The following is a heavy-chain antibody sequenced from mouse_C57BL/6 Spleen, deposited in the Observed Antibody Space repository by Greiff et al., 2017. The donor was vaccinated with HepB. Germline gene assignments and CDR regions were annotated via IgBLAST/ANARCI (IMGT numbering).Heavy chain of an antibody. J-gene: IGHJ3*01. Sequence: EVKLVESGGGLVKPGGSLKLSCAASGFTFSDYGMHWVRQAPEKGLEWVAYISSGSSTIYYADTVKGRFTISRDNAKNTLFLQMTSLRSEDTTMYYCARRDGYGFAYWGQGTLVTASA. D-gene: IGHD2-3*01. CDR2: ISSGSSTI. V-gene: IGHV5-17*01. CDR1: GFTFSDYG. CDR3: ARRDGYGFAY.